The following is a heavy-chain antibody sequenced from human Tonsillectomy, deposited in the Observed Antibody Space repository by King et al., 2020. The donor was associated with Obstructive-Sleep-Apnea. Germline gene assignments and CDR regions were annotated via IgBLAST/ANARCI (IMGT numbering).Heavy chain of an antibody. J-gene: IGHJ5*02. CDR3: ARDWSGITGTQSGSGFDP. CDR2: IYYSGST. Sequence: VQLQESGPGLVKPSETLSLTCTVSGGSISSYYWSWIRQPPGTGLEWIGYIYYSGSTNYNPSLKSRVTISVDTSKNQFSLKLSSVTAADTAVYYCARDWSGITGTQSGSGFDPWGQGTLVTVSS. V-gene: IGHV4-59*01. D-gene: IGHD1-7*01. CDR1: GGSISSYY.